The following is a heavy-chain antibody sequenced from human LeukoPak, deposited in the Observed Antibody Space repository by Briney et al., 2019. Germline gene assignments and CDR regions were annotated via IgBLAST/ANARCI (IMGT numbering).Heavy chain of an antibody. CDR3: ARGGTYYYDSSGYYYFDY. D-gene: IGHD3-22*01. J-gene: IGHJ4*02. CDR2: IIPILGIA. CDR1: GGTFSSYA. Sequence: SVRVSCKASGGTFSSYAISWVRQAPGQGLEWMGRIIPILGIANYAQKFQGRVTITADKSTSTAYMELSSLRSEDTAVYYCARGGTYYYDSSGYYYFDYWGQGTLVTVSS. V-gene: IGHV1-69*04.